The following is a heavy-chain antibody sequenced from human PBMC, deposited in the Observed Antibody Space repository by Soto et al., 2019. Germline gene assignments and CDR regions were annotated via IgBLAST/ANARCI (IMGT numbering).Heavy chain of an antibody. J-gene: IGHJ6*02. CDR2: IIPIPGTA. V-gene: IGHV1-69*01. CDR3: ARSQGSSTSLEIYYYYYYGMDV. CDR1: GGTFGSYA. D-gene: IGHD2-2*01. Sequence: QVQLVQSGAEVKKPGSSVKVSCKASGGTFGSYAISWVRQAPGQGLEWMGGIIPIPGTANYAQKFQGRVTIAAVESTSTAYMELSSLSSEDTAVYYCARSQGSSTSLEIYYYYYYGMDVWGQGTTVTVSS.